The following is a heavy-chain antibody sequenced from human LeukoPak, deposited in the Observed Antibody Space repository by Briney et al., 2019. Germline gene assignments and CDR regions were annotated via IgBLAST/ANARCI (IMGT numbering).Heavy chain of an antibody. CDR1: GYMFSDYY. J-gene: IGHJ4*02. Sequence: ASVKVSCKASGYMFSDYYMHWVRQAPGQGLEWLGWINRKSGAADYAQQFRGRVTMTRDTSINTDYMEMKRVTSDDTAVYYCARERGEIFGVVILRYFDYWGQGTLVTVSS. V-gene: IGHV1-2*02. D-gene: IGHD3-3*01. CDR3: ARERGEIFGVVILRYFDY. CDR2: INRKSGAA.